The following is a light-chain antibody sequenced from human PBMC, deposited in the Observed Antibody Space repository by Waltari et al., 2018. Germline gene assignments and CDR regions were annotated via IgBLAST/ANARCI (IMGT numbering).Light chain of an antibody. CDR1: QSASTK. Sequence: EIVMTQSPATLSVSPGEGVTLPCRASQSASTKLAWYQLKPGQAPRLLIYYASSRATGIPARFSGSGSGTEFTLTISSLQSEDFALYYCQQYHNWPPWTFGQGTKVEIK. CDR3: QQYHNWPPWT. CDR2: YAS. V-gene: IGKV3D-15*01. J-gene: IGKJ1*01.